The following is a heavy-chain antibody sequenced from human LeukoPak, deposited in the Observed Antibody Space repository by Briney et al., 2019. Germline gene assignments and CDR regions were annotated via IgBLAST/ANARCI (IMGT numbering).Heavy chain of an antibody. CDR3: ARVGRNILAAGFGGFDI. CDR1: GFTFSNYY. D-gene: IGHD6-13*01. J-gene: IGHJ3*02. V-gene: IGHV3-11*01. Sequence: GGSLRLSCAASGFTFSNYYMSWIRQAPGKGLEWVSYISSSGSTIYYADSVKGRFTISRDNAKNSLYLQMNSLRAEDTAVYYCARVGRNILAAGFGGFDIWGQGTMVTVSS. CDR2: ISSSGSTI.